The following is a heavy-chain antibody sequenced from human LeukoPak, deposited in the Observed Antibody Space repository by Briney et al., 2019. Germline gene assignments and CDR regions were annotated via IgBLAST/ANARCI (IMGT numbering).Heavy chain of an antibody. D-gene: IGHD6-19*01. V-gene: IGHV3-48*04. Sequence: GGSLRLSCAASGFTFSSYSMNWVRQAPGKGLEWVSYISSSSSTIYYADSVKGRFTISRDNAQNSLFLQMNSLRAEDTAMYFCAAFSSGWAFDFWGQGILVTVSS. CDR1: GFTFSSYS. CDR2: ISSSSSTI. CDR3: AAFSSGWAFDF. J-gene: IGHJ4*02.